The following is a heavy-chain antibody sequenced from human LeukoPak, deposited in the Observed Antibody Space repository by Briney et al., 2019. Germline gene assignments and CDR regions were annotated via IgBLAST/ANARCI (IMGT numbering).Heavy chain of an antibody. CDR1: GGSISSYY. Sequence: SSETLSLTCTVSGGSISSYYWSWIRQPPGKGLEWIGYIYYSGSTNYNPSLKSRVTISVDTSKNQFSLKLSSVTAADTAVYYCARGWGSSWFDYWGQGTLVTVSS. CDR2: IYYSGST. J-gene: IGHJ4*02. V-gene: IGHV4-59*01. CDR3: ARGWGSSWFDY. D-gene: IGHD6-13*01.